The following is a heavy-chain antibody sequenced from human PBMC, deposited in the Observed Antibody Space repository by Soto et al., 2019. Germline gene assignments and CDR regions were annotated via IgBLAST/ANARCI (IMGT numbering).Heavy chain of an antibody. D-gene: IGHD1-1*01. CDR1: GFTFSGFM. V-gene: IGHV3-21*01. CDR3: ATTGREGSVDY. CDR2: ISSSSSYT. J-gene: IGHJ4*02. Sequence: EVQLVESGGGLVKPGGSLRLSCAASGFTFSGFMMNWVRQAPGKGLEWVSSISSSSSYTNYADSVKGRLTISRDNAKNSLYLQMNILRVEDTAVYCCATTGREGSVDYWGQGTLVTVSS.